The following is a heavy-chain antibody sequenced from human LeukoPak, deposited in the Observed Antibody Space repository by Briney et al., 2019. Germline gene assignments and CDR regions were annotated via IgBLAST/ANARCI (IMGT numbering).Heavy chain of an antibody. Sequence: SETLSLTCAVYGGSFGGYYWSWIRQPPGKGLEWIGEINHSGSTNYNPSLKSRVTISVDTSKNQFSLKLSSVTAADTAVYYCARSSVAVAGIVYFDYWGQGTLVTVSS. CDR2: INHSGST. D-gene: IGHD6-19*01. CDR3: ARSSVAVAGIVYFDY. V-gene: IGHV4-34*01. J-gene: IGHJ4*02. CDR1: GGSFGGYY.